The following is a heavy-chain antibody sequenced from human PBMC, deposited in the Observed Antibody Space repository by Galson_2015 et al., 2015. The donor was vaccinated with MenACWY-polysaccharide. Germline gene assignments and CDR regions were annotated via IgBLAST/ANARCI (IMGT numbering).Heavy chain of an antibody. CDR2: ERDGSEK. J-gene: IGHJ4*02. D-gene: IGHD6-19*01. V-gene: IGHV3-7*01. Sequence: ERDGSEKNYVDSVKARFTISRDNAKNSLYLQMDNLRAEDTAVYYCAGGLGWSSDYWGPGTLVTVSS. CDR3: AGGLGWSSDY.